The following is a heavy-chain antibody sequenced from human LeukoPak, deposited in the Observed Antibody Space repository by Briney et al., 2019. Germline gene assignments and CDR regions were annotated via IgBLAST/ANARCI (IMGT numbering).Heavy chain of an antibody. CDR3: ARGPRWLQSPCHLDY. V-gene: IGHV1-18*01. CDR2: ISAYNGNT. J-gene: IGHJ4*02. CDR1: GYTFTSYG. D-gene: IGHD5-24*01. Sequence: ASVKVSCKASGYTFTSYGISWVRQAPGQGLEWMGWISAYNGNTNYAQKLQGRVTMTTDTSTSTAYMELRSLRSDDTAVYYCARGPRWLQSPCHLDYWGQGTLVTVSS.